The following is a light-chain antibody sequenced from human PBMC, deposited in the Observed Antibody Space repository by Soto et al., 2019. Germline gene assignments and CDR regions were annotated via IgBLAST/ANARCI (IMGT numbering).Light chain of an antibody. Sequence: EIGLTQSPGTLSLSPGERATLSCGASQSVSNNYLAWYQQKPGQAPRLLIYGASNRATGIPDRFSGSGSGTEFTLTISRLEPEDFAVYYCQQYGSSGTFGHGTKVDIK. J-gene: IGKJ1*01. CDR3: QQYGSSGT. CDR2: GAS. CDR1: QSVSNNY. V-gene: IGKV3-20*01.